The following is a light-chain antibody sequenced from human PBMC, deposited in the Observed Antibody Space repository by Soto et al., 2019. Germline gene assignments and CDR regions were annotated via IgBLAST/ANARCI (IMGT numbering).Light chain of an antibody. CDR3: ATWDGSLNGWV. CDR1: SSNIGDNA. J-gene: IGLJ3*02. Sequence: QPVLTQPPSMSEAPRQRVTISCSGSSSNIGDNAVNWYQQLPGKAPKLLIYYNDQLPSGVSDRFSGSRSGTSASLAISGLQSEDEATYYCATWDGSLNGWVFGGGTKVTVL. CDR2: YND. V-gene: IGLV1-36*01.